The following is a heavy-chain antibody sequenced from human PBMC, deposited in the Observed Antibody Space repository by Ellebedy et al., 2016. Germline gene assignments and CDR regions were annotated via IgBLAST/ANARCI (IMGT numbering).Heavy chain of an antibody. J-gene: IGHJ4*02. D-gene: IGHD3-3*01. V-gene: IGHV3-21*01. Sequence: GGSLRLSXVVSGFTFNVAGMTWVRQAPGKGLEWVATIVFSGTAAYYSDSVKGRFIISRDNVKNSVFLQMNSLRVEDTAVYYCARDGSEWSRDVWGQGTLVTVSS. CDR3: ARDGSEWSRDV. CDR2: IVFSGTAA. CDR1: GFTFNVAG.